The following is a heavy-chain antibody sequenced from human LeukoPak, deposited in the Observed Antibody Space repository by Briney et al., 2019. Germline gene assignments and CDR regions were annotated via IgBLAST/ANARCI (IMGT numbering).Heavy chain of an antibody. CDR1: GYSFSDHY. CDR2: IHPDSGGK. J-gene: IGHJ6*02. D-gene: IGHD3-16*02. CDR3: ARVSGPTRYYGLDV. Sequence: ASVKVSCKASGYSFSDHYIHWVRQAPGQGLEWMGWIHPDSGGKIYAQNFHGRLTVTRDRSLGTAYMELTRLTSDDTAMYYCARVSGPTRYYGLDVWGQGTTVIVTS. V-gene: IGHV1-2*02.